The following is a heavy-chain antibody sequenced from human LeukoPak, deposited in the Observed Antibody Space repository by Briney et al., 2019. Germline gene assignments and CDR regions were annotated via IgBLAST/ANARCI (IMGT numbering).Heavy chain of an antibody. D-gene: IGHD3-22*01. CDR3: ARQSSGYYHFDY. CDR1: GYTFTSYY. J-gene: IGHJ4*02. CDR2: INPSGGST. Sequence: ASVKVSCKASGYTFTSYYMHWVRQAPGQGLEWMGIINPSGGSTSYAQKFQGRVTMTRDMSTSTVYMELSSLRSEDTAVYYCARQSSGYYHFDYWGQGTLVTVSS. V-gene: IGHV1-46*01.